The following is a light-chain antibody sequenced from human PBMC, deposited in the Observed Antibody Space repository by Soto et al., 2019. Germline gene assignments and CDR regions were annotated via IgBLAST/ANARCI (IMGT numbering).Light chain of an antibody. V-gene: IGKV3-11*01. CDR3: QQYGNSPFT. CDR2: DAS. J-gene: IGKJ4*01. CDR1: QSVSSY. Sequence: EIVLTQSPATLSLSPGEGATLSCRASQSVSSYLAWYQQKPGQAPRVLIYDASIRATGIPARFSGSGSGTDFTLTISRLEPEDFEVYYCQQYGNSPFTFGGGTKV.